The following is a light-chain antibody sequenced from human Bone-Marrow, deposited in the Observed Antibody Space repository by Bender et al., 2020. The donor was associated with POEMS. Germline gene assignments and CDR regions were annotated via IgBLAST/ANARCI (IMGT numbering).Light chain of an antibody. CDR2: DGG. Sequence: QSALTQPASVSGSPGQSITISCTGTTSDVGSYNTVSWYQHHPGKAPRLIIYDGGKRPSGVSSRFSGSKSGETASLTISGRQAEGEADYFCCSYVGGVVFGGETRVADL. CDR3: CSYVGGVV. J-gene: IGLJ3*02. CDR1: TSDVGSYNT. V-gene: IGLV2-23*01.